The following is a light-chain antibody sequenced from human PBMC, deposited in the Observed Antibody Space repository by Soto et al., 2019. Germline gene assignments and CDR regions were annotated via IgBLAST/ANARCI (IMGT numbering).Light chain of an antibody. CDR2: DAS. V-gene: IGKV3-11*01. CDR3: QQRTDWPTIT. CDR1: QSVRTV. Sequence: EIVLTQSPATLSLSPGERATLSCGASQSVRTVLAWYQQKPGQAPRLLIYDASTRATGVPDRFSGSGSGTAFTLTISNLESEDFGVYSCQQRTDWPTITFGQGTRLDIK. J-gene: IGKJ5*01.